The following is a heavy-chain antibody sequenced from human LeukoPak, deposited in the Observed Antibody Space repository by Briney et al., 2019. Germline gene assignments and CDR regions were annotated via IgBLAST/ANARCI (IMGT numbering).Heavy chain of an antibody. J-gene: IGHJ4*02. CDR3: ARGFHRYYYDSGPYSIY. Sequence: ASVKVSCKPSGYTFTSYYMHWVRQAPGQGLEWMGIINPSGGSTSYAQKFQGRVTMTRDMSTSTVYMELSSLRSEDTAVYYCARGFHRYYYDSGPYSIYWGQGTLVTVSS. CDR2: INPSGGST. CDR1: GYTFTSYY. D-gene: IGHD3-22*01. V-gene: IGHV1-46*01.